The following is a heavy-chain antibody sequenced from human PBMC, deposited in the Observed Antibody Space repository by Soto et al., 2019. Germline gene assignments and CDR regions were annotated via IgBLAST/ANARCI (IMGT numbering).Heavy chain of an antibody. J-gene: IGHJ4*02. D-gene: IGHD5-18*01. CDR1: GFTFSSYW. V-gene: IGHV3-7*01. Sequence: GGSRRLSCAASGFTFSSYWMSWVRQAPGKGLEWVANIKQDGSENYYVDSVEGRFTISRDNAKNSLYLQMNSLRAEDAAVYYCARDYSLRTYYFDYWGQGTLVTVSS. CDR3: ARDYSLRTYYFDY. CDR2: IKQDGSEN.